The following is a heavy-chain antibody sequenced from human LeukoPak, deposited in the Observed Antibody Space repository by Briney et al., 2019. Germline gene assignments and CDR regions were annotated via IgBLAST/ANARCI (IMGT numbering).Heavy chain of an antibody. J-gene: IGHJ5*02. Sequence: GASVKVSCKASGGTFSSYGISWVRQAPGQGLEWMGGIIPIFGTPNYAQKFQGRVTITADESTSTAYMELSRLRSDDTAVYYCARDRLFYDSSAEDWFDPWGQGTLVTVSS. D-gene: IGHD3-22*01. CDR1: GGTFSSYG. V-gene: IGHV1-69*01. CDR3: ARDRLFYDSSAEDWFDP. CDR2: IIPIFGTP.